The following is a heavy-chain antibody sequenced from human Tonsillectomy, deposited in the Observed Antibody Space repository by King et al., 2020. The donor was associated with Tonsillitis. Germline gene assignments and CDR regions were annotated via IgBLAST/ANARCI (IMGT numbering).Heavy chain of an antibody. CDR1: GGSFTTYY. D-gene: IGHD3-10*01. V-gene: IGHV4-59*01. CDR3: TRGYASGSYSRGYSYFMDV. Sequence: QLQESGPGLVKPSETLSLTCTLSGGSFTTYYWSWIRQSPGKGLEWIGYIFYRGSTNYNPSLKSRVSISQDTSKNQFSLKVTSVTAADTAVYFCTRGYASGSYSRGYSYFMDVWGKGTTVTVSS. J-gene: IGHJ6*03. CDR2: IFYRGST.